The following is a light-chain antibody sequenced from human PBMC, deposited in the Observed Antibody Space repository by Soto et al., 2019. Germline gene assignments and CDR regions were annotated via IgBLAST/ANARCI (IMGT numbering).Light chain of an antibody. CDR1: QTVHSN. Sequence: EVVMTQSPATLSVSPGERVTLSCRASQTVHSNLAYYQQRPGQAPSLLISYASTRATGIPARFSDSGSGTAFTLPSSSLQSEDSGVYYCQHYSNWPPTFGPGTKVEIK. J-gene: IGKJ3*01. V-gene: IGKV3-15*01. CDR3: QHYSNWPPT. CDR2: YAS.